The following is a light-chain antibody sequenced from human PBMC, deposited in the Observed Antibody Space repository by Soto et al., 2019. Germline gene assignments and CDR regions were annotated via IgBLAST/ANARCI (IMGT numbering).Light chain of an antibody. CDR2: EVT. Sequence: QSALTPPGSVSGSPGQSITISCTGTSGDIGSYNRVSWYQQHPGKAPKLILYEVTDRPSGVSNRFSGSKSGNTASLTISGLQAEDEAEYYCSSYTNINSRACVFGTGTKFTVL. CDR3: SSYTNINSRACV. V-gene: IGLV2-14*01. CDR1: SGDIGSYNR. J-gene: IGLJ1*01.